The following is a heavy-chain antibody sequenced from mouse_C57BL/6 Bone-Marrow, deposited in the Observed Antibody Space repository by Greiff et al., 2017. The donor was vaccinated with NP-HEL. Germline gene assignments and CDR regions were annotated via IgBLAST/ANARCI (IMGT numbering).Heavy chain of an antibody. V-gene: IGHV1-53*01. J-gene: IGHJ2*01. CDR2: IYPRSGNT. D-gene: IGHD4-1*01. CDR3: ARSKLGRDY. Sequence: VQLQQPGTELVKPGASVKLSCKASGYTFTSYWMHWVKQRPGQGLEWIGEIYPRSGNTYYNEKFKGKATLTADKSSSTAYMELRSLTSEDSAVYFCARSKLGRDYWGQGTTLTVSS. CDR1: GYTFTSYW.